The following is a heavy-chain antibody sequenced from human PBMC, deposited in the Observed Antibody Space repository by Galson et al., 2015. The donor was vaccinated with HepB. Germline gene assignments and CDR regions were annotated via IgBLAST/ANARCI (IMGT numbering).Heavy chain of an antibody. D-gene: IGHD5-18*01. CDR1: GFTFSSYA. V-gene: IGHV3-30-3*01. J-gene: IGHJ4*02. CDR3: ARVRGYSYGDFDY. Sequence: SLRLSCAASGFTFSSYAMHWVRQAPGKGLEWVAVISYDGSNKYYADSVKGRFTISRDDSKNTLYLQMNSLRAEDTAVYYCARVRGYSYGDFDYWGQGTLVTVSS. CDR2: ISYDGSNK.